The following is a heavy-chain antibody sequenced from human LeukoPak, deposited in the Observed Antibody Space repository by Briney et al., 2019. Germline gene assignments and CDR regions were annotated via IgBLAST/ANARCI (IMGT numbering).Heavy chain of an antibody. CDR2: VYYSGST. D-gene: IGHD6-19*01. V-gene: IGHV4-59*08. CDR3: ARGSGSFDY. CDR1: GGSISSFY. Sequence: SETLSLTCTVAGGSISSFYWSWIRQPPGKGLEWIGYVYYSGSTDYNPSLKRRVTISVDTSEISLRLSSVTAADTAVYYCARGSGSFDYWGQGTLVTVSS. J-gene: IGHJ4*02.